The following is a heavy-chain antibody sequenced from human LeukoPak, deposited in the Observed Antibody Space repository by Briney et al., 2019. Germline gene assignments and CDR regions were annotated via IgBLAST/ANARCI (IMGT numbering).Heavy chain of an antibody. CDR1: GFTFSNYA. CDR3: ARDVEARISAAGTFDY. Sequence: GGSLRLSCAASGFTFSNYAMSWVRPAPGKGLEWGSVICGLGGSTYYADSVKGRFAISRDNSKSTLWLQMNSLRADDTAIYYCARDVEARISAAGTFDYWGQGSLVTVSS. D-gene: IGHD6-13*01. V-gene: IGHV3-23*01. CDR2: ICGLGGST. J-gene: IGHJ4*02.